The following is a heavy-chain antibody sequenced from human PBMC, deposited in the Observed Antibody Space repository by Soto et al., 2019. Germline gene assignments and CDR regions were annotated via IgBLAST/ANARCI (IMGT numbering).Heavy chain of an antibody. CDR1: GGSISSSNYY. D-gene: IGHD3-22*01. CDR2: FYYSGST. CDR3: ARPIEGGSSGYYY. V-gene: IGHV4-39*01. Sequence: SETLSLTCTVSGGSISSSNYYWAWIRQPPGKGLEWIGSFYYSGSTYYKPSLKSRVSISVDTSKNQFSLKLSSATAADTAVYYCARPIEGGSSGYYYWGQGTLVTVSS. J-gene: IGHJ4*02.